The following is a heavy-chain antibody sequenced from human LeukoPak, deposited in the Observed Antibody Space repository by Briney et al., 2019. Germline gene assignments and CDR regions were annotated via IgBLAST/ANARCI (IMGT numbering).Heavy chain of an antibody. J-gene: IGHJ6*03. D-gene: IGHD2-15*01. CDR3: ARVRCSGGSCPYYYYYYMDV. CDR1: GGSISSSSYY. CDR2: IHYSGST. Sequence: SETLSLTCTVSGGSISSSSYYWAWIRQPPGKGLEWIGSIHYSGSTYYNPSLQSRVTISIDTSKNQFSLKLRFVTAADTAVYYCARVRCSGGSCPYYYYYYMDVWGKGTTVTISS. V-gene: IGHV4-39*07.